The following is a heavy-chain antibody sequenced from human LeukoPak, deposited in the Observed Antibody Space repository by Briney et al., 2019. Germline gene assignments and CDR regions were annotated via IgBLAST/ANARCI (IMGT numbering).Heavy chain of an antibody. J-gene: IGHJ1*01. CDR2: INHSGST. V-gene: IGHV4-34*01. D-gene: IGHD4-17*01. CDR1: GGSFSGYY. CDR3: ARGHSPVTTKVSYFQH. Sequence: SETLSLTCAVYGGSFSGYYWSWIRQPPGKGLEWIGEINHSGSTNHNPSLKSRVTILVDTSKNQFSLKLSSVTAADTAVYYCARGHSPVTTKVSYFQHWGQGTLVTVSS.